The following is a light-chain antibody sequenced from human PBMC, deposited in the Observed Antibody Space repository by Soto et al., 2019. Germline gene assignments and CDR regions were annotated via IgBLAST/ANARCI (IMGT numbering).Light chain of an antibody. Sequence: EKVMTKSPATLSVSPGERANLSCRASQSINSDLLWYQQKPGQAPRLLIYGASNRATGIPDRFSGSGSGTDFTLTISRLEPEDFAVYYCQQYDSYMYAFGHVTKVDI. CDR2: GAS. J-gene: IGKJ2*01. CDR1: QSINSD. CDR3: QQYDSYMYA. V-gene: IGKV3D-15*01.